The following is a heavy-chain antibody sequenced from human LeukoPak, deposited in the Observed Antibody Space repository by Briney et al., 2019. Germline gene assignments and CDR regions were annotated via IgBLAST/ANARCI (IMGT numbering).Heavy chain of an antibody. J-gene: IGHJ6*02. V-gene: IGHV3-66*01. CDR2: IYSGRST. D-gene: IGHD2-15*01. Sequence: GSLRLSCAASGFTVSSNYMSWVRQAPGKGLEWVSVIYSGRSTYYADSVKGRFTISRDNSKNTLYLQMNSLRAEDTAVYYCARDQVVVAATDYYYYSMDVWGQGTTVTVSS. CDR1: GFTVSSNY. CDR3: ARDQVVVAATDYYYYSMDV.